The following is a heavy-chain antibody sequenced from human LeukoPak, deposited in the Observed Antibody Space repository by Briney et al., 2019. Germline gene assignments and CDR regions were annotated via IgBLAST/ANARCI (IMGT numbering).Heavy chain of an antibody. CDR1: GYTFTSYY. D-gene: IGHD1-26*01. CDR2: IIPIFGTA. J-gene: IGHJ4*02. V-gene: IGHV1-46*01. CDR3: ATASGSFYFDY. Sequence: GASVKVSCKASGYTFTSYYMHWVRQAPGQGLEWMGGIIPIFGTANYAQKFQGRVTMTEDTSTDTAYMELSSLRSEDTAVYYCATASGSFYFDYWGQGTLVTVSS.